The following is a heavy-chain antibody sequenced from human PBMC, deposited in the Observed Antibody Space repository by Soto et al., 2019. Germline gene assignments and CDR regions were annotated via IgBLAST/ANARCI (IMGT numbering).Heavy chain of an antibody. D-gene: IGHD3-3*01. J-gene: IGHJ6*02. Sequence: QVQLVESGGGVVQPGRSLRVSCAASGFIINNYAMHWVRQTPGKGLEWMAVISYDGSNKHYADSVKGGFTISRDNSKNTLYLQMNNLRPDDSAVYYCARRQDFGGPHYYYGMDVWGQGTTVTVSS. CDR2: ISYDGSNK. V-gene: IGHV3-30*04. CDR3: ARRQDFGGPHYYYGMDV. CDR1: GFIINNYA.